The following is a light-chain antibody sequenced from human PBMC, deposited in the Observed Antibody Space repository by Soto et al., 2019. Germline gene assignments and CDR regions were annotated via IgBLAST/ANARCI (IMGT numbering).Light chain of an antibody. Sequence: EIVLTQSPGTLSLSPGERATLSCRASQSVPKNYLAWYQQDPGQPPRLLVYDVSLRATGIPDRFSGGGSGTDFTLTISRLEPEDFAVYYCHQYANYSQTFGQGTKIEIK. CDR3: HQYANYSQT. CDR2: DVS. J-gene: IGKJ1*01. CDR1: QSVPKNY. V-gene: IGKV3-20*01.